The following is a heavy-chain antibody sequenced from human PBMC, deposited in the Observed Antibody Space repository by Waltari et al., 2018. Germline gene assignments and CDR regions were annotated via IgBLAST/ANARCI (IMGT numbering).Heavy chain of an antibody. CDR3: ASIAAAGTSYYYYMDV. CDR1: GGSFSCYY. D-gene: IGHD6-13*01. CDR2: INHSGST. V-gene: IGHV4-34*01. J-gene: IGHJ6*03. Sequence: QVQLQQWGAGLLKPSETLSLTCAVYGGSFSCYYWSWIRQPPGKGLEWIGEINHSGSTNYNPSLKGRVTISVDTSKNQFSLKLSSVTAADTAVYYCASIAAAGTSYYYYMDVWGKGTTVTVSS.